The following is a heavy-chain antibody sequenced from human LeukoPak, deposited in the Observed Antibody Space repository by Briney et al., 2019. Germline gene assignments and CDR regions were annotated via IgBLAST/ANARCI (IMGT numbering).Heavy chain of an antibody. J-gene: IGHJ4*02. Sequence: PSETLSLTCTVSGGSISSGGYYWSWIRQHPGKGLEWIEYIYYSGSTYYNPSLKSRVTISVDTSKNQFSLKLSSVTAADTAVYYCARTEMATTHFDYWGQGTLVTVSS. V-gene: IGHV4-31*03. D-gene: IGHD5-24*01. CDR3: ARTEMATTHFDY. CDR2: IYYSGST. CDR1: GGSISSGGYY.